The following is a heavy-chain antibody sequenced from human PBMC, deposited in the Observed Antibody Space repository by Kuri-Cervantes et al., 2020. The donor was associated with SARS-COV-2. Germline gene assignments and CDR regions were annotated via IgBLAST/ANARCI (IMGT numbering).Heavy chain of an antibody. CDR1: GFTFSSYG. V-gene: IGHV3-74*01. CDR3: ARPPPGYCSSTSCYTGGDFDL. D-gene: IGHD2-2*03. J-gene: IGHJ2*01. Sequence: GESLKISCAASGFTFSSYGMHWVRQAPGKGLVWVSRINSDGSSTSYADSVKGRFTISRDNAKNTLYLQMNSLRAEDTAVYYCARPPPGYCSSTSCYTGGDFDLWGRGTLVTVSS. CDR2: INSDGSST.